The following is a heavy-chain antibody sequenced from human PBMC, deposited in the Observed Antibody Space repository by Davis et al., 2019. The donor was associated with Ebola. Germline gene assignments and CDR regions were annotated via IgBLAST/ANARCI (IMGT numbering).Heavy chain of an antibody. CDR2: VSGSGTTT. D-gene: IGHD2-2*01. CDR1: GFTFRTYA. J-gene: IGHJ4*02. CDR3: AKASWGPAARLLLDS. V-gene: IGHV3-23*01. Sequence: GESLKISCAASGFTFRTYAMNWVRQAPGKGLEWVSAVSGSGTTTAYADSVKGRFTISRDNSNNTVYLQMNSLRVEDTARYFCAKASWGPAARLLLDSWGQGTLVTVSS.